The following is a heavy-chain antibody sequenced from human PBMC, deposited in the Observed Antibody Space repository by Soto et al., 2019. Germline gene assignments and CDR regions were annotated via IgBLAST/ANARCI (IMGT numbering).Heavy chain of an antibody. J-gene: IGHJ4*02. V-gene: IGHV3-23*01. CDR2: ISGNGGNT. CDR1: GFTFSSYA. Sequence: PGESLKISCAASGFTFSSYAMTWVRQAPGKGLEWVSFISGNGGNTYYAESVKGRFTISRDNSKSTLYLQMNTLRAEDTALYYCAKDRGLVLSFYFDYWGQGTLVTVSS. CDR3: AKDRGLVLSFYFDY. D-gene: IGHD6-19*01.